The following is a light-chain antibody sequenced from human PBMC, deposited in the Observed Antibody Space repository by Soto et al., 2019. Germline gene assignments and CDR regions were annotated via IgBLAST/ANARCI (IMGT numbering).Light chain of an antibody. J-gene: IGKJ4*01. Sequence: EMVVTQSPATLSVSPGERVTLSCRTSQDVSSKLAWYQQKPGQPSSLLIYDASTRATGTPARFSGSGSGTEFTLAVSSLQSEDYALYFCQQYIRWPLTFGGGTKVEIK. CDR1: QDVSSK. CDR3: QQYIRWPLT. V-gene: IGKV3D-15*01. CDR2: DAS.